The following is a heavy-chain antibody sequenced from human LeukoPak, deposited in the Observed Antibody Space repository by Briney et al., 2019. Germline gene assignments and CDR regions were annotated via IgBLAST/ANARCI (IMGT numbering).Heavy chain of an antibody. Sequence: GGSLRLSCAASGFTFSSYAMSWVRQAPGKGLEWVSAISGSGGSTYYADSVKGRFTISRDNSKNTLYLQMNSLRSEDTAVYFCARGVGGLGNMDVWGKGTTVIISS. CDR2: ISGSGGST. D-gene: IGHD3-16*01. V-gene: IGHV3-23*01. J-gene: IGHJ6*03. CDR3: ARGVGGLGNMDV. CDR1: GFTFSSYA.